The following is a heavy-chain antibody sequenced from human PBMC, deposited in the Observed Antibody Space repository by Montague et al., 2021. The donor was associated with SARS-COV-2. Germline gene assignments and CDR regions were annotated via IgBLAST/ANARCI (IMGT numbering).Heavy chain of an antibody. CDR2: VSAYNGNT. V-gene: IGHV1-18*01. CDR1: GYTFTKYG. J-gene: IGHJ4*02. CDR3: ARDEEYDTTAYVPLDY. Sequence: SVTVPCKASGYTFTKYGISWVRQAPGQGLEWMGWVSAYNGNTNYAKNFQGRVTMTTDTSTKTAYMELRGLRSDDTAVFYCARDEEYDTTAYVPLDYWGQGTLVTASS. D-gene: IGHD2/OR15-2a*01.